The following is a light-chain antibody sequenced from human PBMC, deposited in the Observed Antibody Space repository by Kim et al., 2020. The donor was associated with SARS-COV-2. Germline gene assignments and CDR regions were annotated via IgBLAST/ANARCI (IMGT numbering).Light chain of an antibody. Sequence: ASVGDRVTITCRASQTISTSWAWYKQEAGKAPKLLIYKASTLEDDVASRFSGRGSGTEFTLTISSLQPDDFSTEYCQQYHTYWTCGQGAQVDIK. CDR1: QTISTS. V-gene: IGKV1-5*03. CDR2: KAS. J-gene: IGKJ1*01. CDR3: QQYHTYWT.